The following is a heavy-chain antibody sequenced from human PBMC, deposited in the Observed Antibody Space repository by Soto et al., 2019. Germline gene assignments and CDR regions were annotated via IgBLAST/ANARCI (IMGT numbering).Heavy chain of an antibody. D-gene: IGHD4-17*01. CDR1: GGTFSSYA. Sequence: QVQLVQSGAEVKKPGSSVKVSCKASGGTFSSYAISWVRQAPGQGLEWMGAIIPMFGTANYAQKFQGRVTITEDESTSTAYMELRSLRSEDTDVYYCERAGTTVVTPDYFDDWGQGTLVTVSS. CDR3: ERAGTTVVTPDYFDD. CDR2: IIPMFGTA. V-gene: IGHV1-69*01. J-gene: IGHJ4*02.